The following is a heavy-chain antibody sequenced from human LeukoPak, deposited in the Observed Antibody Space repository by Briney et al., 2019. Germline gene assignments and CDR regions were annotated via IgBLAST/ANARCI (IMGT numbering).Heavy chain of an antibody. V-gene: IGHV3-53*01. CDR2: IWTDGGT. J-gene: IGHJ5*02. Sequence: GGSLRLSCAASAFTVSNYYMSWVRQAPGKGLEWVSVIWTDGGTYYADSVRGRFTISRDDSKNTLFLQMDSLRAEDTAVYYCARDRAAADPWGQGTLVTVSS. CDR1: AFTVSNYY. D-gene: IGHD6-13*01. CDR3: ARDRAAADP.